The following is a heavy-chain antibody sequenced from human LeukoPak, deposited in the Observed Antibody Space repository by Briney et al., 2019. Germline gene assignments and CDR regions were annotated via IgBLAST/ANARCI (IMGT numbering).Heavy chain of an antibody. V-gene: IGHV3-48*04. D-gene: IGHD4/OR15-4a*01. CDR1: GFNFDKYN. J-gene: IGHJ6*03. CDR3: ARELLNTLPLSYSMDV. CDR2: ISLSGSPI. Sequence: GGSLRLSCAASGFNFDKYNMNWVRQAPGKGLEWISYISLSGSPIYYADSVKGRFTISRDNAKNSLYLQMNSLGAEDTAVYYCARELLNTLPLSYSMDVWGKGATVIVSS.